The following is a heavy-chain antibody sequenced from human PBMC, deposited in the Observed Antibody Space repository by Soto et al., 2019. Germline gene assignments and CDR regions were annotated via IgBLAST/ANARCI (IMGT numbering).Heavy chain of an antibody. J-gene: IGHJ4*02. D-gene: IGHD6-19*01. CDR2: ISGSGGST. CDR1: GFTFSSYA. V-gene: IGHV3-23*01. CDR3: AKYSSGWPVDY. Sequence: EVQLLESGGGLVQPGGSLRLSCAASGFTFSSYAMSWVRQAPGKGLEWVSAISGSGGSTDYADSVNGRFTISRDNSKNSLYLKMNSLTAEDTAVHYCAKYSSGWPVDYWGQGTLVTVSS.